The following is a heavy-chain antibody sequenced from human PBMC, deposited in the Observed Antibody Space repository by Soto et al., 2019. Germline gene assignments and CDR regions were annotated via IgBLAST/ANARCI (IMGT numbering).Heavy chain of an antibody. J-gene: IGHJ4*02. CDR1: GFTFSSHL. Sequence: GGSLILSCAASGFTFSSHLMSLVRPAPGKGLEWLASIKQDGSEKHYVDSVKGRFTISRDNAKNSLYLQMNSLRVEDTAVYYCARVYYDYIWGSYPLVYWGQGTLVTVSS. D-gene: IGHD3-16*02. CDR2: IKQDGSEK. V-gene: IGHV3-7*01. CDR3: ARVYYDYIWGSYPLVY.